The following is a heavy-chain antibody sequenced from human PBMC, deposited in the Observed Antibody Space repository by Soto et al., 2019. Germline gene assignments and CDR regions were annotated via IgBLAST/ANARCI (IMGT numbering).Heavy chain of an antibody. J-gene: IGHJ4*02. CDR3: ARGGIAVAGTYPAYFDY. V-gene: IGHV1-69*13. CDR1: GGTFSSYA. CDR2: IIPIFGTA. D-gene: IGHD6-19*01. Sequence: SVKVSCKASGGTFSSYAISWVRQAPGQGLECMGGIIPIFGTANYAQKFQGRVTITADESTSTAYMELSSLRSEDTAVYYCARGGIAVAGTYPAYFDYWGQGTLVTVSS.